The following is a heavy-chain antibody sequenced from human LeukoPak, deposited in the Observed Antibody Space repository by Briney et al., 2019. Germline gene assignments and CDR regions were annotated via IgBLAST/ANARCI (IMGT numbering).Heavy chain of an antibody. CDR2: INTDGSST. V-gene: IGHV3-74*01. Sequence: PGGSLRLSCAASGFTFSNYWMHWVRQAPGKGLVWVSRINTDGSSTSYVDSVKGRFTMSRDNAKNYLQMNSLRAEDTAVYYCARDLTPYSSGSGIAYWGQGTLVTVSS. CDR3: ARDLTPYSSGSGIAY. D-gene: IGHD6-19*01. CDR1: GFTFSNYW. J-gene: IGHJ4*02.